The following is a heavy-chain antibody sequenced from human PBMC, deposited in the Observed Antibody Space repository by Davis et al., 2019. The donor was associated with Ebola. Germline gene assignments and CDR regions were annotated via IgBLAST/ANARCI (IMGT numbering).Heavy chain of an antibody. J-gene: IGHJ4*02. V-gene: IGHV1-2*02. CDR2: INPNSGGT. CDR3: ARDGGSCRGGSCQGYFDY. Sequence: AASVKVSCKASGYTFTGYYMHWVRQAPGQGLELMGWINPNSGGTNYAQKFQGRVTMTRDTSISTAYMELNRLTSDDTAVYYCARDGGSCRGGSCQGYFDYWGQGTLVTVSS. D-gene: IGHD2-15*01. CDR1: GYTFTGYY.